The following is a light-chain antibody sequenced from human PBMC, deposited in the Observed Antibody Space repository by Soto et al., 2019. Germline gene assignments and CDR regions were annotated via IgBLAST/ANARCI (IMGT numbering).Light chain of an antibody. Sequence: QSVLTQPPSASGGPGPRVTFSCSGSKSEIGSNYVFWYQQLPGMAPKLLIYRNIHRPSGVPERFSGSKSGTSASLAISALRSEDEADYYCTSWHDSLNGHVFRTGTKVNVL. V-gene: IGLV1-47*01. CDR3: TSWHDSLNGHV. CDR2: RNI. J-gene: IGLJ1*01. CDR1: KSEIGSNY.